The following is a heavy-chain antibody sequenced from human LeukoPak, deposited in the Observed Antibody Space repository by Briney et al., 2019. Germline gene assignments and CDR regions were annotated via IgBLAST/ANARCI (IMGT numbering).Heavy chain of an antibody. V-gene: IGHV3-74*01. Sequence: GGSLRLSCAASGFTFSSYWMHWVRQAPGKGLVWVSRINSDGSSISYADSVKGRFTISRDNAKNTLYLQMNSLRAEDTAVYHCASGGRDSGYDYPRIAYGMDVWGQGTTVTVSS. D-gene: IGHD5-12*01. CDR1: GFTFSSYW. J-gene: IGHJ6*02. CDR3: ASGGRDSGYDYPRIAYGMDV. CDR2: INSDGSSI.